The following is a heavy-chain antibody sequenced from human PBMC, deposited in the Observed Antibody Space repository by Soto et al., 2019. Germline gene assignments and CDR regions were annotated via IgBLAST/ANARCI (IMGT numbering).Heavy chain of an antibody. J-gene: IGHJ6*02. CDR1: GGSISSYY. D-gene: IGHD3-9*01. Sequence: SETLSLTCTVSGGSISSYYWSWIRQPPGKGLEWIGYIYYSGSTNYNPSLKSRVTISVDTSKNQFSLKLSSVTAADTAVYYCARGGPRGDILTGYYYYYYYGMDVWGQGTTVT. V-gene: IGHV4-59*01. CDR2: IYYSGST. CDR3: ARGGPRGDILTGYYYYYYYGMDV.